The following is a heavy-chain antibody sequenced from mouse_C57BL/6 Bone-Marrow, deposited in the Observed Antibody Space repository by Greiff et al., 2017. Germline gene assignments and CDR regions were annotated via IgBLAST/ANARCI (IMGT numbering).Heavy chain of an antibody. CDR2: ISSGGSYT. J-gene: IGHJ2*01. CDR1: GFNFSSYG. Sequence: EVMLVESGGDLVKPGGSLKLSCAASGFNFSSYGMSWVRQTPDKRLEWVATISSGGSYTYYPASVKGRFTISRDNAKNTLYLQMSSLKSEDTAMYYCTRHFKSPYFDYWGQGTTLTVSS. V-gene: IGHV5-6*01. D-gene: IGHD1-3*01. CDR3: TRHFKSPYFDY.